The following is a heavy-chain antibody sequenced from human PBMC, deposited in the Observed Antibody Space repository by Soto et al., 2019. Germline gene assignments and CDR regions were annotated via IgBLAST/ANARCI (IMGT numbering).Heavy chain of an antibody. V-gene: IGHV1-18*01. CDR2: ISAYNGNT. CDR3: ARDRGAQYSSGWYDWSDY. Sequence: QVPLVQSGAEVKKPGASVKVSCKASGYTFTSYGISWVRQAPGQGLEWMGWISAYNGNTNYAQKLQGRVTMTTDTSTSTAYMELRSLRSDDTAVYYCARDRGAQYSSGWYDWSDYWGQGTLVTVSS. CDR1: GYTFTSYG. J-gene: IGHJ4*02. D-gene: IGHD6-19*01.